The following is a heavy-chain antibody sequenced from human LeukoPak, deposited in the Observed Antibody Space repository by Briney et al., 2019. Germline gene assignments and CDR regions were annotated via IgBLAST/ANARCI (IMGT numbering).Heavy chain of an antibody. CDR2: ISGSGGST. D-gene: IGHD7-27*01. CDR3: ARDGATGDLIDY. J-gene: IGHJ4*02. CDR1: GFTFSSYA. Sequence: GGSLRLSCAASGFTFSSYAMSWVRQAPGKGLEWVSAISGSGGSTYYADSVKGRFTISRDSSKNTLYLQMNSLRAEDTAVYYCARDGATGDLIDYWGQGTLVTVSS. V-gene: IGHV3-23*01.